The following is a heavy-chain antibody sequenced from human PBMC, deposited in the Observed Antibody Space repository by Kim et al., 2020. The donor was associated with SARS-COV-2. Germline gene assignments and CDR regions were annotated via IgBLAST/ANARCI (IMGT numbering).Heavy chain of an antibody. CDR3: ARGVQLWDLAY. J-gene: IGHJ4*02. D-gene: IGHD5-18*01. V-gene: IGHV3-30*01. Sequence: YAGSVKGRLPISRDNYKNPLYLQMNSLRAGETAVYYCARGVQLWDLAYWGQGTLVTVSS.